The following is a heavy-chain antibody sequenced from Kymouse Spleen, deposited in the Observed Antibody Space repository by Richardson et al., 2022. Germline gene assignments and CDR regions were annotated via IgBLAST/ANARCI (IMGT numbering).Heavy chain of an antibody. CDR3: ASRGIQLWLHYFDY. CDR1: GGSFSGYY. V-gene: IGHV4-34*01. D-gene: IGHD5-18,IGHD5-18*01. Sequence: QVQLQQWGAGLLKPSETLSLTCAVYGGSFSGYYWSWIRQPPGKGLEWIGEINHSGSTNYNPSLKSRVTISVDTSKNQFSLKLSSVTAADTAVYYCASRGIQLWLHYFDYWGQGTLVTVSS. CDR2: INHSGST. J-gene: IGHJ4*02.